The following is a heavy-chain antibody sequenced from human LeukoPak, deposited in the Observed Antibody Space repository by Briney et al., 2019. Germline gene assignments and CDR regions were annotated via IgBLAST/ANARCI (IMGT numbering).Heavy chain of an antibody. J-gene: IGHJ4*02. D-gene: IGHD3-22*01. CDR2: IYYSGST. CDR3: ARLRNYYDSSGYPNRVFDY. V-gene: IGHV4-59*08. CDR1: GGSISSYY. Sequence: PSETLSLACTVSGGSISSYYWSWIRQPPGKGLEWIGYIYYSGSTNYNPSLKSRVTISVDTSKNQFSLKLSSVTAADTAVYYCARLRNYYDSSGYPNRVFDYWGQGTLVTVSS.